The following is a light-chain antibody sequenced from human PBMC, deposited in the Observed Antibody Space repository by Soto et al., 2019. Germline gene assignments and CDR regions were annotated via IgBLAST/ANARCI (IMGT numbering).Light chain of an antibody. V-gene: IGKV1-39*01. CDR2: AAS. Sequence: SHITHSASSLSSSVGDRVTITCRASQPIKSYLNWYQQKPGRGPKLLIYAASSLQSGVPSRFSGSGSGTDFTLTIDSLQPEDFATYYCQEGFSAPWTFGQGTKVDIK. CDR3: QEGFSAPWT. CDR1: QPIKSY. J-gene: IGKJ1*01.